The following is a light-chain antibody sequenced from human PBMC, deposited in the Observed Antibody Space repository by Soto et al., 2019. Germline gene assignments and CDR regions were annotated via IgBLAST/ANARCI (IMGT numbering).Light chain of an antibody. CDR1: QSVSSN. Sequence: EIVMTQSPATLSVSPGERATLSCRASQSVSSNLAWYQQKPGQAPRLLIYGASTRATGIPARFSGSGSGTEVTLTVSSLQSEDFAVYYWQQYNNWPYTVGQGTKLE. V-gene: IGKV3-15*01. CDR2: GAS. CDR3: QQYNNWPYT. J-gene: IGKJ2*01.